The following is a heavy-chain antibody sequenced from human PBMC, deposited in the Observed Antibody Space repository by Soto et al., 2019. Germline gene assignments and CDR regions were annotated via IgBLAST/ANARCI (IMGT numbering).Heavy chain of an antibody. V-gene: IGHV1-8*01. Sequence: ASVKVSCKASGYTFINYDISWVRQATGQGLEWVGWMNPDSGNTGYAQNFQGRVTMTGNTSISSVYMELSSLTSEDTAVYYCARRRGSNGWFDLWGQGTLVTVSS. CDR2: MNPDSGNT. CDR1: GYTFINYD. D-gene: IGHD2-8*01. J-gene: IGHJ5*02. CDR3: ARRRGSNGWFDL.